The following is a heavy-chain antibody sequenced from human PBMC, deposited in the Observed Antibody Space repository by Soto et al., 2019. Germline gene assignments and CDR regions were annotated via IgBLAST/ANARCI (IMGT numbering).Heavy chain of an antibody. J-gene: IGHJ4*02. Sequence: SETLSLTCTVSGGSISSYYWSWIRQPPGKGLEWIGYIYYSGSTNYNPSLKSRVTISVDTSKNQFSLKLSSVTAADTAVYYCARRARHYFDYWGQGTLVTVSS. CDR1: GGSISSYY. CDR3: ARRARHYFDY. CDR2: IYYSGST. V-gene: IGHV4-59*08.